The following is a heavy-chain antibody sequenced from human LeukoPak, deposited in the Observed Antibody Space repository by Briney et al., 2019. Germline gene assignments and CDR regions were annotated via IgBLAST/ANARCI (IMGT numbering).Heavy chain of an antibody. Sequence: ESGPTLVKTTQTLTLTCTFYGFSLSPSGAGVGWIRKPQGKALEWLALNYWNDDKRYSPSLKSRLTITKDTSKNQVVLTMTNMDPVDTATYYCAHRLGMGYGGNSDDAFDIWGQGTMVTVSS. CDR2: NYWNDDK. D-gene: IGHD4-23*01. J-gene: IGHJ3*02. V-gene: IGHV2-5*01. CDR1: GFSLSPSGAG. CDR3: AHRLGMGYGGNSDDAFDI.